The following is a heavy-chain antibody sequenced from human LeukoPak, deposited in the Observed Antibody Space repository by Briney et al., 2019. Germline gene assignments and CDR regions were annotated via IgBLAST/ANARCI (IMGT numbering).Heavy chain of an antibody. Sequence: SETLSLTCTVSGGSISSYYWSWIRQPPGKGLEWIGYIYYSGSTNYNPSLKSRVTISVDTSKNQFSLKLSSVTAADTAVYYCARVGYDIWTGYWLYGMDVWGQGTTVTVSS. CDR1: GGSISSYY. D-gene: IGHD3/OR15-3a*01. CDR3: ARVGYDIWTGYWLYGMDV. J-gene: IGHJ6*02. CDR2: IYYSGST. V-gene: IGHV4-59*01.